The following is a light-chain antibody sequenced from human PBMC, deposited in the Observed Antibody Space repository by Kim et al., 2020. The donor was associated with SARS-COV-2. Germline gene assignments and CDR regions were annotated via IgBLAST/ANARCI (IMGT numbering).Light chain of an antibody. CDR2: DAS. CDR3: QQYDKQQIT. V-gene: IGKV1-33*01. Sequence: DIQMTQSPSSLSAAVGDRVTITCPASQNISHYLAWYQAKPGKAPKLLIYDASNLETGVPSRFSGSGSGTDFTFTISSLQPEDIATYYWQQYDKQQITFGQGTRVEIK. CDR1: QNISHY. J-gene: IGKJ5*01.